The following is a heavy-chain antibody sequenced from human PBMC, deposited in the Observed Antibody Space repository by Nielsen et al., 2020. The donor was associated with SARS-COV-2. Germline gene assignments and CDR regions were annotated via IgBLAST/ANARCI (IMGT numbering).Heavy chain of an antibody. D-gene: IGHD6-19*01. Sequence: SETLSLTCAVYGGSFSGYYWSWTRQPPGKGLEWIGEINHSGSTNYNPSLKSRVTISVDTSKNQFSLKLSSVTAADTAVYYCARRREVGAGTGCDYWGQGTLVTVSS. J-gene: IGHJ4*02. CDR1: GGSFSGYY. CDR3: ARRREVGAGTGCDY. CDR2: INHSGST. V-gene: IGHV4-34*01.